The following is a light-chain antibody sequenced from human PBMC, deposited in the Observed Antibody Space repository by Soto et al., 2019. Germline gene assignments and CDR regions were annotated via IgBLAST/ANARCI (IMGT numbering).Light chain of an antibody. CDR1: QSVSSN. CDR2: GAS. V-gene: IGKV3-15*01. Sequence: EIVMTQSPATLSVSPGERATLSCRASQSVSSNLAWYQQKPGQAPRLLIYGASTRATGIPARFSGSGSGTEFTLTISCLQSEDFATYYCQQYYSYPVTFGQGTRLEI. J-gene: IGKJ5*01. CDR3: QQYYSYPVT.